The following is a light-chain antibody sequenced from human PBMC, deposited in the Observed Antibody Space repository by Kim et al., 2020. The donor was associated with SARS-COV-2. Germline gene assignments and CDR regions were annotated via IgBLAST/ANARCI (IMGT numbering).Light chain of an antibody. CDR2: GDT. Sequence: QSVLTQPPSVSGAPGQRVTISCTGGSSNIGAGYDVHWYQQLPGTDPKHLIHGDTHRPSGVPDRFSGSKSGTSASLAITGLHGEDEADYYCQSYDSSLSGWVFGGGTQLTVL. J-gene: IGLJ3*02. CDR3: QSYDSSLSGWV. CDR1: SSNIGAGYD. V-gene: IGLV1-40*01.